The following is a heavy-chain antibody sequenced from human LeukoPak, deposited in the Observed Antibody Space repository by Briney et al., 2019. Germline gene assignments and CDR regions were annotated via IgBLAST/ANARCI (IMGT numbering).Heavy chain of an antibody. Sequence: GGSLRLSCAASGFTFSSYAMHWVRQAPGKGLEWVAVISYDGSNKYYADSVKGRFTISRDNSKNTLYLQMNSLRAEDTAVYYCARGYXYDSSGYYDYWGQGTLVTVSS. D-gene: IGHD3-22*01. V-gene: IGHV3-30*04. CDR3: ARGYXYDSSGYYDY. CDR2: ISYDGSNK. CDR1: GFTFSSYA. J-gene: IGHJ4*02.